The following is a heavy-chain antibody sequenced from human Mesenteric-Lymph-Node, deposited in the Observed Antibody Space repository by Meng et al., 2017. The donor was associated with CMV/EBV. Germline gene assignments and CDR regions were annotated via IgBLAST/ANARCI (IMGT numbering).Heavy chain of an antibody. Sequence: ASVKVSCKASGYTFTSYDINWVRQAPGQGPEWMGWVSAFNGHTNYAQSFQGRVTMTTDTATTTAYMELRNPRSDDTAVYYCARDFNSWRYTDWGQGTLVTVSS. J-gene: IGHJ4*02. CDR3: ARDFNSWRYTD. CDR2: VSAFNGHT. D-gene: IGHD2-2*02. V-gene: IGHV1-18*01. CDR1: GYTFTSYD.